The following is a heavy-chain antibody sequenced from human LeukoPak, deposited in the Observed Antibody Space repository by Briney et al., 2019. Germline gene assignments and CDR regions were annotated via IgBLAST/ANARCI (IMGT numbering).Heavy chain of an antibody. CDR2: IYYSGST. Sequence: PSETLSLTCAVYGGSFSGYYWSWIRQPPGKGLEWIGYIYYSGSTNYNPSLKSRVTISVDTSKNQFSLKLSSVTAADTAVYYCARAPYYYGSGSYYSLMDVWGKGTTVTISS. V-gene: IGHV4-59*01. CDR1: GGSFSGYY. CDR3: ARAPYYYGSGSYYSLMDV. D-gene: IGHD3-10*01. J-gene: IGHJ6*03.